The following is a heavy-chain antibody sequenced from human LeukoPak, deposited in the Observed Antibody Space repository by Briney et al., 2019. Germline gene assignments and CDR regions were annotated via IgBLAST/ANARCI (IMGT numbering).Heavy chain of an antibody. CDR1: GYTFTSYD. CDR3: AREANGVCYY. Sequence: GASVKVSCKASGYTFTSYDINWVRQATGQGLEWMGWINPNSGGTNYAQKFQGRVTMTRDTSISTAYMELSRLRSDDTAVYYCAREANGVCYYWGQGTLVTVSS. J-gene: IGHJ4*02. CDR2: INPNSGGT. D-gene: IGHD2-8*01. V-gene: IGHV1-2*02.